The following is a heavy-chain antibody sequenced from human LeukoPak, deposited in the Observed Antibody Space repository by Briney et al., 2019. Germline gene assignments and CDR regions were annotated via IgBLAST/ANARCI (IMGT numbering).Heavy chain of an antibody. CDR2: IYYRGSI. V-gene: IGHV4-61*01. CDR3: ATGKYYDSGGLYYFDY. CDR1: GGSINSGSYY. J-gene: IGHJ4*02. D-gene: IGHD3-22*01. Sequence: KPSETLSLTCTVSGGSINSGSYYWSWIRQPPGKGLECIGFIYYRGSINYNPSLKSRVTMSLDTSKNQFYLKLTSVTAADTAVYYCATGKYYDSGGLYYFDYWGQGTLVTVSS.